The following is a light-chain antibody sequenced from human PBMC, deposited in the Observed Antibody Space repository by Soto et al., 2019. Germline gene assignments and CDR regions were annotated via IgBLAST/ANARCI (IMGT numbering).Light chain of an antibody. V-gene: IGLV2-14*01. CDR1: SSDVGGYNY. CDR3: SSYKTSSTVVV. CDR2: GVS. Sequence: QSALTQPASVSGSPGQSITISCTGTSSDVGGYNYVSWYQQYPGKAPKLMIFGVSDRPSGVSNRFSGSKSGNTASLTISGLQGDDEADYYCSSYKTSSTVVVFGGGTKVTVL. J-gene: IGLJ2*01.